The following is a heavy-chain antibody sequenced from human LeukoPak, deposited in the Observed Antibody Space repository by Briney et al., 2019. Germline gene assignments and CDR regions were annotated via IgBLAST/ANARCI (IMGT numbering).Heavy chain of an antibody. CDR2: IYYSGST. CDR3: AGSGVRGVIPSY. Sequence: PSETLSLTCTVSGDSISSYYWSWIRQPPGKGLEWIGCIYYSGSTNYNPSLKSRVTISVDTSKNQFSLKLSSVTAADTAVYYCAGSGVRGVIPSYWGQGTLVTVSS. CDR1: GDSISSYY. V-gene: IGHV4-59*01. D-gene: IGHD3-10*01. J-gene: IGHJ4*02.